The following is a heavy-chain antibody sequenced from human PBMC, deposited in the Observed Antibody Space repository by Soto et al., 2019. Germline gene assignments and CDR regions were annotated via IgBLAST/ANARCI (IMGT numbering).Heavy chain of an antibody. CDR1: GGSFSGYY. Sequence: SETLSLTCAVYGGSFSGYYWSWIRQPPGKGLEWIGEINHSGSTNYNPSLKSRVTISVDTSKNQFSLKLSSVTAADTAVYYCAREEREYCSGGSCPRAFDPWGQGTLVTVPQ. J-gene: IGHJ5*02. V-gene: IGHV4-34*01. D-gene: IGHD2-15*01. CDR3: AREEREYCSGGSCPRAFDP. CDR2: INHSGST.